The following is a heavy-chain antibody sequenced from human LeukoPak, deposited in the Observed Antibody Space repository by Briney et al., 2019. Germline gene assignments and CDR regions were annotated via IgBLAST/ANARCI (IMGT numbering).Heavy chain of an antibody. D-gene: IGHD3-3*01. CDR1: GGSISSYY. Sequence: SETLSLTCTVSGGSISSYYWSWIRQPPGKGLEWIGYIYYSGSTNYNPSLKSRVTISVDTSKNQFSLKLSSVTAADTAVYYCARNPLGYDFSSGYYFDYWGQGTLVTVSS. V-gene: IGHV4-59*08. CDR3: ARNPLGYDFSSGYYFDY. J-gene: IGHJ4*02. CDR2: IYYSGST.